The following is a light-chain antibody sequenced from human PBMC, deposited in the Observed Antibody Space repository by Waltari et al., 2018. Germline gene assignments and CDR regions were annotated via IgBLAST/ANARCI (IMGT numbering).Light chain of an antibody. J-gene: IGKJ1*01. V-gene: IGKV4-1*01. CDR3: QQYYNTPPT. CDR1: QSVSDHVNNKNY. CDR2: WAY. Sequence: DIVMTQSPDSLTVSPGERATINCRSSQSVSDHVNNKNYLAWYRQKPGQPPKLLISWAYTREFGVPDRCSGSGSETEFNLTISSLHTVEVAVYYCQQYYNTPPTFGQGPKVAIK.